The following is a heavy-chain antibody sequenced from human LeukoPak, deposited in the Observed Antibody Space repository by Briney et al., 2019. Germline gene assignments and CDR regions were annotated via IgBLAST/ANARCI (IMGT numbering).Heavy chain of an antibody. CDR1: GFTFSSYA. J-gene: IGHJ4*02. V-gene: IGHV3-23*01. CDR3: AKDRGTLMTTVPFDQ. CDR2: ISGSGDRT. D-gene: IGHD4-17*01. Sequence: QPGGSLRLSCAASGFTFSSYAMNWVRQVPGKGLQWVSAISGSGDRTYYADSVKGRFTISRDNSKNTLYLQMNSLRAEDTAVYYCAKDRGTLMTTVPFDQWGQGTLVTVSS.